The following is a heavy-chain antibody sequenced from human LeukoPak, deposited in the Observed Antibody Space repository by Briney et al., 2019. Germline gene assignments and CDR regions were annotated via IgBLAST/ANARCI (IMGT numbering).Heavy chain of an antibody. V-gene: IGHV5-51*01. CDR3: ARGGGYYDSSGYYGFDY. J-gene: IGHJ4*02. CDR2: IYPGDSDT. CDR1: GSSFTSYW. Sequence: GASLQISCKGSGSSFTSYWIGGVRQLPGKGLEWMGIIYPGDSDTRYSPSFQGQVTISADKSISTAYLQWSSLKASDTAMYYCARGGGYYDSSGYYGFDYWGQGTLVTVSS. D-gene: IGHD3-22*01.